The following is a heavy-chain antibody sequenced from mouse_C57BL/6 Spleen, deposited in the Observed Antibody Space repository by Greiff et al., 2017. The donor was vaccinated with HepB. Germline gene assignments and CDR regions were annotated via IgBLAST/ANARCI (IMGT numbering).Heavy chain of an antibody. CDR1: GYTFTDYY. CDR2: LNPNNGGT. J-gene: IGHJ2*01. Sequence: VQLQQSGPELVKPGASVKISCKASGYTFTDYYMNWVKQSHGKSLEWIGDLNPNNGGTSYNQKFKGKATLTVDKSSSTAYMELRSLTSEDSAVYYCARSWYCGSRFFDYWGQGTTLTVSS. D-gene: IGHD1-1*01. V-gene: IGHV1-26*01. CDR3: ARSWYCGSRFFDY.